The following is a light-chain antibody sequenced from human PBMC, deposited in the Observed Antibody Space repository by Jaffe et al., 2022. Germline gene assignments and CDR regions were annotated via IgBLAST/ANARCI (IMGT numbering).Light chain of an antibody. CDR2: KVS. CDR3: MQGTPLFT. Sequence: DVVMTQSPLSLPVTLGQPASISCRSSQSLVHSDGNTYLNWFQQRPGQSPRRLIYKVSNRDSGVPDRFSGSGSGTDFTLKISRVEAEDVGVYYCMQGTPLFTFGPGTKVDIK. CDR1: QSLVHSDGNTY. J-gene: IGKJ3*01. V-gene: IGKV2-30*02.